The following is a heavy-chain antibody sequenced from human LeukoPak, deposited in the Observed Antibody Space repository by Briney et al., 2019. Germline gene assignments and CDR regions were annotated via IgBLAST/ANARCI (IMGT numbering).Heavy chain of an antibody. V-gene: IGHV1-69*04. CDR1: GGTFSSYT. D-gene: IGHD1-26*01. Sequence: SAKVSCKASGGTFSSYTISWVRQAPGQGLEWMGRIIPILGIANYAQKFQGRVTITADKSTSTAYMELSSLRSEDTAVYYCARETRYSGSYEVYWGQGTLVTVSS. CDR2: IIPILGIA. J-gene: IGHJ4*02. CDR3: ARETRYSGSYEVY.